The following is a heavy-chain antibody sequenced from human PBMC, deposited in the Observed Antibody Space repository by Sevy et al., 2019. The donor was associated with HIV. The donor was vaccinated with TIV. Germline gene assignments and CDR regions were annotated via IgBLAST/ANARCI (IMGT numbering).Heavy chain of an antibody. J-gene: IGHJ3*02. V-gene: IGHV3-21*01. CDR2: ISNSPSYI. CDR1: GFTFISFT. Sequence: GGSLRLSCAASGFTFISFTMNWVRQAPGKGLEWVSSISNSPSYIYYADSVKGRFTISRDNAKNARYLQMDSLGVKDAAVNYCGRRGRLTDEGFDIWGQGTMVTVSS. CDR3: GRRGRLTDEGFDI. D-gene: IGHD3-16*01.